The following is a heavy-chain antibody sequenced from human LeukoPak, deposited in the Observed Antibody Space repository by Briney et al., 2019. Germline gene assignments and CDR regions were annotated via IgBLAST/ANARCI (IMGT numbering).Heavy chain of an antibody. D-gene: IGHD5-24*01. J-gene: IGHJ4*02. CDR3: ARMATITSFDY. CDR2: SDFSGST. V-gene: IGHV4-39*07. CDR1: GGSISSSSYY. Sequence: PSETLSLTCTVSGGSISSSSYYWGWIRQPPGKGLEWIGNSDFSGSTYYNPSLKSRVTISVDTSKNQFSLKLSSVTAADTAVYYCARMATITSFDYWGQGTLVTVSS.